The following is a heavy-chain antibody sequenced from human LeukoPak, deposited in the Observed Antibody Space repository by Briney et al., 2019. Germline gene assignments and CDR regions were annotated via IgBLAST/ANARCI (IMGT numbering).Heavy chain of an antibody. CDR1: GGSITNYY. CDR3: ARDAVTYDAFDI. CDR2: VFYSGST. V-gene: IGHV4-59*01. Sequence: PSETLSLTCTVSGGSITNYYWNWIRQPPGQGLEWIGYVFYSGSTNYNPSLKSRVTISVDTSKNQFSLKVTSVTAADTALYYCARDAVTYDAFDIWGQGTMVTVSS. D-gene: IGHD2-21*02. J-gene: IGHJ3*02.